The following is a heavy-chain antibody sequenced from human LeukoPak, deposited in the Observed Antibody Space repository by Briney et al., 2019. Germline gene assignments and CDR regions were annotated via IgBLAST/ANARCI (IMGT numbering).Heavy chain of an antibody. J-gene: IGHJ4*02. D-gene: IGHD2-8*01. CDR3: AKAPMVIKTFDY. Sequence: GGPLTLFCAASGFTFRFYAMRWVRQSPGKGLEWVSTISGSGVSTYYADSVKGRFTISRDNSKNTLYLQMNSLRAEDTAVYYCAKAPMVIKTFDYWGQGTLVTVSS. V-gene: IGHV3-23*01. CDR2: ISGSGVST. CDR1: GFTFRFYA.